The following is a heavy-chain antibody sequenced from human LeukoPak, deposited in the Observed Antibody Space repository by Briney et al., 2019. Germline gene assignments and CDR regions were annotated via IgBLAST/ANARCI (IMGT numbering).Heavy chain of an antibody. CDR1: GFTFSDYY. D-gene: IGHD3-10*01. CDR2: ISSSSSYT. V-gene: IGHV3-11*03. Sequence: GGSLRLSCAASGFTFSDYYKSWIRPAPGKGLEWVSYISSSSSYTNYADSVKGRFTISRDNAKNSLYLQMNSLRAEDTAVYYCAAPTMVRAPWGQGTLVTVSS. J-gene: IGHJ5*02. CDR3: AAPTMVRAP.